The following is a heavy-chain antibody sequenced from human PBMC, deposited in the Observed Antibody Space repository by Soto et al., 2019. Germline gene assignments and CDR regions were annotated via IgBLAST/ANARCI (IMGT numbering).Heavy chain of an antibody. CDR2: ISSSGSTA. J-gene: IGHJ4*02. CDR3: TRAAWFPYLSFY. Sequence: EVQLVESGGGLVQPGGSLRLSCAASGFTFSRFALHWVRQAPGKGLEWISYISSSGSTAYYASSVEGRFTISGDNANNSVYLQMDSLRAEDTALYYCTRAAWFPYLSFYWGQGALVTVSS. V-gene: IGHV3-48*03. CDR1: GFTFSRFA. D-gene: IGHD3-10*01.